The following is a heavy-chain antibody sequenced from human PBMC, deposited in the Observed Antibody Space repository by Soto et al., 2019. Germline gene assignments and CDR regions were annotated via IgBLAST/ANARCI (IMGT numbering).Heavy chain of an antibody. CDR3: ARRGYSGYEIDY. CDR2: ISSNGGST. D-gene: IGHD5-12*01. Sequence: EVQLVESGGGLVQPGGSLRLSCAASGFTFRSYAMHWVRQAPGKGLEYVSDISSNGGSTYYANAVKGRFTISRDNSKNTLYLQMGSLRAEDMAVYYCARRGYSGYEIDYWGQGTLVTVSS. V-gene: IGHV3-64*01. CDR1: GFTFRSYA. J-gene: IGHJ4*02.